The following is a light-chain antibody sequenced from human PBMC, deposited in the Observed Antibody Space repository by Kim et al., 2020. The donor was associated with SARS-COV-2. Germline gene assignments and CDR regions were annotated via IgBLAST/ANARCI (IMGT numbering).Light chain of an antibody. J-gene: IGLJ2*01. CDR1: SSDVGGYNY. CDR3: SSYAGSNNLV. Sequence: GPSGTISCTGTSSDVGGYNYVSRYQQHPGKAPKLMIYEVSKRPSGVPDRFSGSKSGNTASLTVSGLQAEDEADYYCSSYAGSNNLVFGGGTQLTVL. V-gene: IGLV2-8*01. CDR2: EVS.